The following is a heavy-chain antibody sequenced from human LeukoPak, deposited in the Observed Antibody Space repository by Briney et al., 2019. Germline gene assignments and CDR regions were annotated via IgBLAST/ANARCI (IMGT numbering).Heavy chain of an antibody. CDR1: GFTFSSYG. CDR3: AKSAGYCSGGSCYSQSHH. Sequence: GGSLRLSCAASGFTFSSYGMHWVRQAPGKGLEWVAFIRYDGSNKYYADSVKGRFTISRDNSKNTLYLQMNSLRAEDTAVYYCAKSAGYCSGGSCYSQSHHWGQGTLVTVSS. CDR2: IRYDGSNK. V-gene: IGHV3-30*02. D-gene: IGHD2-15*01. J-gene: IGHJ1*01.